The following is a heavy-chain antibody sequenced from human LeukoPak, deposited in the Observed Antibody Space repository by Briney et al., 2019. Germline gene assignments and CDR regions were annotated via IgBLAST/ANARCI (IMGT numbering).Heavy chain of an antibody. CDR1: GFTFSSYA. CDR2: ISGSGGST. CDR3: AKASAFYYGFWSANKGYYFDY. Sequence: GGSLRLSCAASGFTFSSYAMSWVRQAPGKGLEWVSAISGSGGSTYYADSVKGRFTISRDNSKNTLYLQMNSLRAEDTAVYYCAKASAFYYGFWSANKGYYFDYWGQGTLVTVSS. J-gene: IGHJ4*02. V-gene: IGHV3-23*01. D-gene: IGHD3-3*01.